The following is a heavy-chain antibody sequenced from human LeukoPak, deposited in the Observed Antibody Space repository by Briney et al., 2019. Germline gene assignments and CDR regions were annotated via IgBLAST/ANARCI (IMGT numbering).Heavy chain of an antibody. CDR3: ASLNPFSGRRNAFDI. CDR2: VNHSGTA. V-gene: IGHV4-34*01. J-gene: IGHJ3*02. CDR1: GGSFSGYY. Sequence: SETLSLTCAVHGGSFSGYYWSWIRQPPGQGLEWIGEVNHSGTARYNPSLESRVTISVDTSKSQSSLNVYFVTAADTAVYYCASLNPFSGRRNAFDIWGQGAMVTVSS. D-gene: IGHD1-26*01.